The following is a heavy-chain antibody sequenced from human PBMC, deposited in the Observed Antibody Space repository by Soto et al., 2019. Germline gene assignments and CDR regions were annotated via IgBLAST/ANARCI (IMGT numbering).Heavy chain of an antibody. Sequence: PGGSLRLSCAASGFTFSDYYMSWIRQAPGKGLEWVSYISSSSSYTNYADSVKGRFTISRDNAKNSLYLQMNSLRAEDTALSYSSPSMSGTYHFGREFDQWGQGSLVTVSS. V-gene: IGHV3-11*03. CDR3: SPSMSGTYHFGREFDQ. D-gene: IGHD1-26*01. J-gene: IGHJ4*02. CDR1: GFTFSDYY. CDR2: ISSSSSYT.